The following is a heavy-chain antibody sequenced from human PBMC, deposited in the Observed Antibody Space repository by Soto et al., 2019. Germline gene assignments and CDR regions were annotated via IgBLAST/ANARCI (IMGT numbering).Heavy chain of an antibody. D-gene: IGHD6-19*01. CDR3: AKDSGQWLDPWGPLGY. J-gene: IGHJ4*02. CDR1: GFTFSSYG. Sequence: PGGSLRLSCAASGFTFSSYGMHWVRQAPGKGLEWVAVISYDGSNKYYADSVKGRFTISRDNSKNTLYLQMNSLRAEDTAVYYCAKDSGQWLDPWGPLGYWGQGTLVTVSS. CDR2: ISYDGSNK. V-gene: IGHV3-30*18.